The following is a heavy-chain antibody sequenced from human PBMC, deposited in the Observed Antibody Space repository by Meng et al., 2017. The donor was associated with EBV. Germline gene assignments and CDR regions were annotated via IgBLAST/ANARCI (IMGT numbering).Heavy chain of an antibody. CDR2: IYSGGNT. J-gene: IGHJ4*02. V-gene: IGHV3-53*01. CDR3: AKHRLGPLDY. CDR1: RFTVSSNY. D-gene: IGHD5-12*01. Sequence: DVQLVESGGGLTQPGGSLRRSCAASRFTVSSNYMSWVRQAPGKGLEWVSVIYSGGNTYYADSVKGRFTISRDNSKNTLYLQMNSLRAEDTAVYYCAKHRLGPLDYWGQGTLVTVSS.